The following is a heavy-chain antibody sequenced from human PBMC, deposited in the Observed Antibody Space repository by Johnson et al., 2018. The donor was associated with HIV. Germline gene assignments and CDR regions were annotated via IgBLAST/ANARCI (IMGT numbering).Heavy chain of an antibody. V-gene: IGHV3-30-3*01. J-gene: IGHJ3*01. CDR3: AKVGGYSYGES. D-gene: IGHD5-18*01. CDR2: ISYDGSNK. CDR1: GFTFSSYA. Sequence: QVQLVESGGGVVRPGRSLRLSCAASGFTFSSYAVHWVRQAPGKGLEWVAVISYDGSNKYYADSVKGRFTISRDNSKNTLHLQMNSLRAEDTAVYYCAKVGGYSYGESWGQGTMVTVSS.